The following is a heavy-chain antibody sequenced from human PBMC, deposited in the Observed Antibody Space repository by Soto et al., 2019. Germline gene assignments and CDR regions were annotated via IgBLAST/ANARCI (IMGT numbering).Heavy chain of an antibody. D-gene: IGHD3-22*01. CDR1: GYTFTSYG. Sequence: QVQLVQSGAEVKKPGASVKVSCKASGYTFTSYGIIWVRQAPGQGLEWMGWISAYNGNTNYAQKLQGRVTMTTDTSTSTAYMELRSLRSDDTAVYYCARVARPYDSSGRWSDYWGQGTLVTVSS. J-gene: IGHJ4*02. V-gene: IGHV1-18*01. CDR3: ARVARPYDSSGRWSDY. CDR2: ISAYNGNT.